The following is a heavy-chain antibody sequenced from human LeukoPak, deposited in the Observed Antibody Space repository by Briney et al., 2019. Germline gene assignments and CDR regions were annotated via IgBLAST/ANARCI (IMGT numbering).Heavy chain of an antibody. J-gene: IGHJ4*02. V-gene: IGHV3-48*01. CDR2: ISTTSSSTI. Sequence: GGSLRLSCAASGFTFSDYSMNWVRQAPGKGLEWVSYISTTSSSTIYYADSVKGRFTIPRDNAKNSLYLRMNSLRAEDTAVYYCARDRGSSGYHFDYWGQGTLVTVSS. D-gene: IGHD3-22*01. CDR1: GFTFSDYS. CDR3: ARDRGSSGYHFDY.